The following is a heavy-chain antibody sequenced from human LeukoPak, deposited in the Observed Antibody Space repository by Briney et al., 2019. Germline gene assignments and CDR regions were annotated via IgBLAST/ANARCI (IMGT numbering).Heavy chain of an antibody. V-gene: IGHV1-2*02. D-gene: IGHD6-19*01. J-gene: IGHJ4*02. CDR3: ARDGQNGAVAGFDY. CDR1: GYTFTGYY. Sequence: ASVKVSCEASGYTFTGYYIHWVRQAPGQGLEWMGWINPRSGGTNYAQKFQGGVSMTRDTSISTAYMELSSLRSDDTAVYFCARDGQNGAVAGFDYWGQGTLVTVSS. CDR2: INPRSGGT.